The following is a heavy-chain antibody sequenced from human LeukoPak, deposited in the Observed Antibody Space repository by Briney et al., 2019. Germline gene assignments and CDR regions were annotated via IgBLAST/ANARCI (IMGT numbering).Heavy chain of an antibody. D-gene: IGHD3-3*01. V-gene: IGHV4-39*02. Sequence: PSETLSLTCTVSGDSISSGSCYWGWIRQPPGKGLEWIGGMSYSGSAYYNPSLKSRVTISVDTSKNQFSLKLSSVTAADTAVYYCAREGGFYRPLDYSGQGTLVTVSS. CDR3: AREGGFYRPLDY. CDR1: GDSISSGSCY. CDR2: MSYSGSA. J-gene: IGHJ4*02.